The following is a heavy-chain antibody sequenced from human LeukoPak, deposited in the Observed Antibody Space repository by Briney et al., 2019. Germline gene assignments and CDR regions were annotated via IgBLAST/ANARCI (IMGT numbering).Heavy chain of an antibody. D-gene: IGHD2-15*01. V-gene: IGHV3-21*01. CDR1: AFTFSTYW. CDR3: ARAPGGTTYDY. J-gene: IGHJ4*02. Sequence: GGSLRLSCAASAFTFSTYWMHWVRQAPGRGLEWVSSISSSSSYIYYADSVKGRFTISRDNAKNSLYLQMNSLRAEDTAVYYCARAPGGTTYDYWGQGTLVTVSS. CDR2: ISSSSSYI.